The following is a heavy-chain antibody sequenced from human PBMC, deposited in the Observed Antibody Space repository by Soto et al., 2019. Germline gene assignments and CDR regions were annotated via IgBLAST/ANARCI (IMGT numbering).Heavy chain of an antibody. CDR1: GGTFSSYA. V-gene: IGHV1-69*01. CDR2: SIPIFGTA. CDR3: ATARVILRRPWEENDSSRYYLGRFDY. Sequence: SAKVSCKAPGGTFSSYAGRWVRQDTEDGLGWLGRSIPIFGTANYGQKSPSRVTNTAHESTSTADMELTSLKSQDTAGYYCATARVILRRPWEENDSSRYYLGRFDYWGQATLVTVSS. D-gene: IGHD3-22*01. J-gene: IGHJ4*02.